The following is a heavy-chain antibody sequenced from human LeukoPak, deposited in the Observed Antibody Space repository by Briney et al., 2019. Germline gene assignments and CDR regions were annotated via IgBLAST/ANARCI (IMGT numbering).Heavy chain of an antibody. D-gene: IGHD6-13*01. CDR3: ARDPRIAAAATGWFDP. CDR2: INPNSGGT. V-gene: IGHV1-2*06. CDR1: GYTFTGYY. Sequence: ASVKVSCKASGYTFTGYYMHWVRQAPGQGLEWMGRINPNSGGTNYAQKFQGRVTMIRDTSISTAYMELSGLRSDDTAVYYCARDPRIAAAATGWFDPWGQGTLVTVSS. J-gene: IGHJ5*02.